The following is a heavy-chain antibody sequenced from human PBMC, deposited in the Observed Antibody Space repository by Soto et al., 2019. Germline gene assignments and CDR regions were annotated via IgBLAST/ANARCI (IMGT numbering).Heavy chain of an antibody. CDR2: IYYSGST. Sequence: SETLSLTCTVSGGSVSSYYWSWIRQPPGKGLEWIGYIYYSGSTNYNPSLKSRVTISVETSNNPFSLKLSSVTAADTAVYYCARRYLSGTDSSANDTLVLVLQVSSLASETLSLTCTVSGGSVSSGSYYW. V-gene: IGHV4-59*08. D-gene: IGHD6-19*01. CDR1: GGSVSSYY. J-gene: IGHJ4*01. CDR3: ARRYLSGTDSSANDTLVLVLQVSSLASETLSLTCTVSGGSVSSGSYY.